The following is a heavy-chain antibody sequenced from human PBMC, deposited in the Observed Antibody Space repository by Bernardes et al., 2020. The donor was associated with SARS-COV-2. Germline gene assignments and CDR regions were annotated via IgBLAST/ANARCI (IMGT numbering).Heavy chain of an antibody. Sequence: SETLSLTCTVSGGSISRSSYYWNWIRQSPGKGLEWIGSVYYSGNTYYNPSLESRVTISVDTSRNQFSLKLSAVTAADTAVYFCARRGPVTGTMDVWVQGTTVSVPS. CDR2: VYYSGNT. J-gene: IGHJ6*02. CDR1: GGSISRSSYY. V-gene: IGHV4-39*01. D-gene: IGHD4-4*01. CDR3: ARRGPVTGTMDV.